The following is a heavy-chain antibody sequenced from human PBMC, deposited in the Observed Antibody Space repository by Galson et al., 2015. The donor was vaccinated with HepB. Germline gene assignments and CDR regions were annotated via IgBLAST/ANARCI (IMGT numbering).Heavy chain of an antibody. J-gene: IGHJ4*02. CDR3: ARDHVMGDGLDY. V-gene: IGHV3-11*06. CDR2: ISSSSSYT. CDR1: GFTFSDYY. Sequence: SLRLSCAASGFTFSDYYMSWIRQAPGKGLEWVSYISSSSSYTNYAASVKGRFTISRDNAKNSLYLQMNSLRAEDTAVYYCARDHVMGDGLDYWGQGTLVTVSS. D-gene: IGHD2-21*02.